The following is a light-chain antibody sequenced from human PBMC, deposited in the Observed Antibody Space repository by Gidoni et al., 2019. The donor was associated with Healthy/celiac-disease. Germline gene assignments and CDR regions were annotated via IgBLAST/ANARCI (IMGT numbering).Light chain of an antibody. Sequence: DIQMTQSPSSPSASGGDRVTITCRASQSISSYLNWYQQKPGKAPKLLIYAASSLQSGVPSRFSGSGSGTDFTLTISSLQPEDFATYYCQQSYSTPPYTFGQGTKLEIK. CDR1: QSISSY. J-gene: IGKJ2*01. CDR3: QQSYSTPPYT. CDR2: AAS. V-gene: IGKV1-39*01.